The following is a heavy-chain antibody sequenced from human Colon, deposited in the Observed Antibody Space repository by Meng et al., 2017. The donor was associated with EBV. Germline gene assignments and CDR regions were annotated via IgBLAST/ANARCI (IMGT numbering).Heavy chain of an antibody. J-gene: IGHJ5*02. V-gene: IGHV4-30-2*01. CDR1: GDSITSGDYS. CDR3: VRDTRRGGGWFDP. CDR2: IYHGVNI. Sequence: QESGFGLVRHSQTPSLTCAVSGDSITSGDYSWTWIRQPPGKGLEWIGYIYHGVNIYYTPSLRSRVTISVDKSRNQFSLKLTSVSAADTAVYYCVRDTRRGGGWFDPWGQGTLVTVSS. D-gene: IGHD3-10*01.